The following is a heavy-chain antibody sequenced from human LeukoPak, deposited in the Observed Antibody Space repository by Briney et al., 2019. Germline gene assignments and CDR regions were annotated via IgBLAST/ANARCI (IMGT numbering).Heavy chain of an antibody. V-gene: IGHV1-69*13. Sequence: GASVKVSCKASGGTFSSYAISWVRQAPGQGLEWMGGIIPIFGTANYAQKFQGRVTITADESTSTAYMELSSLRSEDTAVYYCARVDHSRYSSSWYYFDYWGQGTLVTVSS. D-gene: IGHD6-13*01. J-gene: IGHJ4*02. CDR2: IIPIFGTA. CDR3: ARVDHSRYSSSWYYFDY. CDR1: GGTFSSYA.